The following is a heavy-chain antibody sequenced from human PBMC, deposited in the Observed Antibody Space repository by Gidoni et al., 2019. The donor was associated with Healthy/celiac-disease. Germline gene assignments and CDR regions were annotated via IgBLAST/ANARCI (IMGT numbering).Heavy chain of an antibody. CDR1: GFTFDDYA. CDR2: ISWNSGSI. CDR3: ATSQGSDYYYGMDV. V-gene: IGHV3-9*01. Sequence: EVQLVESGGGLVQPGRSLRLSCAASGFTFDDYAMRWVRQAPGKGLGWVSGISWNSGSIGYADSVKGRFTISRDNAKNSLYLQMNSLRAEDTALYYCATSQGSDYYYGMDVWGQGTTVTVSS. J-gene: IGHJ6*02.